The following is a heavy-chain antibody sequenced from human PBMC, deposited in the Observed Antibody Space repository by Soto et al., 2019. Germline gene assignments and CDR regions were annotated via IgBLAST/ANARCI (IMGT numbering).Heavy chain of an antibody. CDR3: ARGRNPRGLHYISSRGRDV. CDR1: GGSISSYY. CDR2: IYYSGST. D-gene: IGHD3-10*01. V-gene: IGHV4-59*01. Sequence: SETLSLTCTVSGGSISSYYWSWIRQPPGKGLEWIGYIYYSGSTNYNPSLKSRVTISVDTSKNQFSLKLSSVTAADTAVYYCARGRNPRGLHYISSRGRDVWGKGPPVTAS. J-gene: IGHJ6*04.